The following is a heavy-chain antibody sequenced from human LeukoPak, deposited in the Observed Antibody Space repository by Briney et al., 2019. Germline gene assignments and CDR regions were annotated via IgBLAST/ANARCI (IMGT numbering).Heavy chain of an antibody. CDR1: GGSISSYY. D-gene: IGHD3-22*01. J-gene: IGHJ6*02. CDR2: INHSGST. Sequence: SETLSLTCTVSGGSISSYYWSWIRQPPGKGLEWIGEINHSGSTNYNPSLKSRVTISVDTSKNQFSLKLSSVTAADTAVYYCARGLRSYYYDSSGYYYYYYGMDVWGQGTTVTVSS. CDR3: ARGLRSYYYDSSGYYYYYYGMDV. V-gene: IGHV4-34*01.